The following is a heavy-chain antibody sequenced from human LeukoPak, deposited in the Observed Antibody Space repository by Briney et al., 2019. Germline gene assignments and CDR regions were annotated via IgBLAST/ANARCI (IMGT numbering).Heavy chain of an antibody. CDR2: VYSTGST. CDR3: ARGGWLPPDY. V-gene: IGHV4-4*07. CDR1: GGSMNNYY. D-gene: IGHD3-22*01. J-gene: IGHJ4*02. Sequence: SETLSLTCTVSGGSMNNYYWSWIRQPAGKGLEWIGHVYSTGSTNYNPSLTSLNSRVTISVDASKSQFSLKVTSVTAADTAVYYCARGGWLPPDYWGQGTLVTVSS.